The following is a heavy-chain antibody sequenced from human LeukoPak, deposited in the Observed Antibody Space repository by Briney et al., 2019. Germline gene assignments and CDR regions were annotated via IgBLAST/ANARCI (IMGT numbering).Heavy chain of an antibody. D-gene: IGHD5-18*01. Sequence: GGPLRLSCAASEVTFSSSAMSWVRQAPGKGLEWVSAISGSGGSTYYADSVKGRFSISRDTSKNTLYLQMNSLRAEDTAIYYCATGGVGYTYGYFDYWGQGTLVTVSS. J-gene: IGHJ4*02. CDR2: ISGSGGST. CDR1: EVTFSSSA. V-gene: IGHV3-23*01. CDR3: ATGGVGYTYGYFDY.